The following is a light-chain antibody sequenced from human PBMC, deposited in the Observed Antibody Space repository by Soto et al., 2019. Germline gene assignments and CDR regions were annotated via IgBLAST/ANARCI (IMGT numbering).Light chain of an antibody. CDR1: SNDVGGYNY. V-gene: IGLV2-8*01. J-gene: IGLJ1*01. CDR2: EVN. CDR3: SSFAVSNSFV. Sequence: QSVLTQPPSASGSPRQSVTISCTGTSNDVGGYNYVSWYQQHPGKAPKLMIYEVNKRPSGVPDRFSGSKSGNTASLTVSGLQAEDEADYYCSSFAVSNSFVFGTGTKLTVL.